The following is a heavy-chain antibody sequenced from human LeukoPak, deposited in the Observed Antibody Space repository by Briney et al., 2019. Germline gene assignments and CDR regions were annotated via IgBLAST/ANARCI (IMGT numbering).Heavy chain of an antibody. J-gene: IGHJ3*02. CDR2: INHSGST. CDR3: ASLWPYQLSAFDI. Sequence: SETLSLTCTVSGGSISSSSYYWSWIRQPPGKGLEWIGGINHSGSTNYNPSLKSRVTISVDTSKNQFSLKLSSVTAADTAVYYCASLWPYQLSAFDIWGQGTMVTVSS. D-gene: IGHD2-2*01. CDR1: GGSISSSSYY. V-gene: IGHV4-39*07.